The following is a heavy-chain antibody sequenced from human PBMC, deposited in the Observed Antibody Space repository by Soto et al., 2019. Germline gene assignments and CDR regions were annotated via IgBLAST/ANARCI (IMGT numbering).Heavy chain of an antibody. J-gene: IGHJ6*02. V-gene: IGHV1-69*13. D-gene: IGHD6-13*01. CDR2: IIPIFGTA. CDR3: ARDLPRTAAGTSFPFLYYYYGMDV. Sequence: SVKVSCKASGGTFSSYAISWVRQAPRQGLEWMGGIIPIFGTANYAQKFQGRVTITADESTSTAYMELSSLRSEDTAVYYCARDLPRTAAGTSFPFLYYYYGMDVWGQGTTVTVSS. CDR1: GGTFSSYA.